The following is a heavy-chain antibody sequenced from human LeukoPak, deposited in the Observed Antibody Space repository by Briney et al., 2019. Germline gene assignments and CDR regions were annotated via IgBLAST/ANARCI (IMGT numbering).Heavy chain of an antibody. CDR1: GFTFSSYA. D-gene: IGHD3-10*01. J-gene: IGHJ3*02. CDR2: ISYDGSNK. Sequence: GRSLRLSCAASGFTFSSYAMHWVRQAPGKGLEWVAVISYDGSNKYYADSVKGRFTISRDNSKNTLYLQMNSLRAEDTAVYYCARELLWFGEFPDAFDIWGQGTMVTVSS. CDR3: ARELLWFGEFPDAFDI. V-gene: IGHV3-30-3*01.